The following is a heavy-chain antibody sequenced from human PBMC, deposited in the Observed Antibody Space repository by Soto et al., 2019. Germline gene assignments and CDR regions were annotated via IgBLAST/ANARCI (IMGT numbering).Heavy chain of an antibody. CDR2: MNPNSGNT. CDR3: ARPRLRIKTNWFDP. V-gene: IGHV1-8*01. Sequence: QVQLVQSGAEVKKPGASVKVSCKASGYTFTSYDINWVRQATGQGLEWMGWMNPNSGNTGYAQKFQGRVTMTRNTFISTAYMELSSLRSEDTAVYYCARPRLRIKTNWFDPWGQGTLVTVSS. D-gene: IGHD5-12*01. CDR1: GYTFTSYD. J-gene: IGHJ5*02.